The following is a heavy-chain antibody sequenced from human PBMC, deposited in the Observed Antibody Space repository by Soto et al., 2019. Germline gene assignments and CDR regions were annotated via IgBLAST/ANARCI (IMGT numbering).Heavy chain of an antibody. D-gene: IGHD3-3*01. V-gene: IGHV3-15*01. CDR3: RVYYDFWSGYRLDFDY. CDR1: GFTFSNAW. CDR2: IKSKTDGGTT. J-gene: IGHJ4*02. Sequence: GSLRLSCAASGFTFSNAWMSWVRQAPGKGLEWVGRIKSKTDGGTTDYAAPVKGRFTISRDDSKNTLYLQMNSLKTEDTAVYYCRVYYDFWSGYRLDFDYWGQGTLVTVSS.